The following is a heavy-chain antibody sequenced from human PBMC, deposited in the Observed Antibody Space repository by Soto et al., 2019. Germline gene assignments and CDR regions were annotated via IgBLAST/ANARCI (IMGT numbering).Heavy chain of an antibody. CDR2: TSFDGSDT. CDR3: ARGTGGDFDY. D-gene: IGHD2-8*02. Sequence: GGSLRLSCAASGFSLSNYAMHWVRQAPGKGLEWVAITSFDGSDTYYADSVRGRFTISRDNAKNTLYLSMNSLRGEDTAMYYCARGTGGDFDYWGQGTLVTVSS. J-gene: IGHJ4*02. CDR1: GFSLSNYA. V-gene: IGHV3-30-3*01.